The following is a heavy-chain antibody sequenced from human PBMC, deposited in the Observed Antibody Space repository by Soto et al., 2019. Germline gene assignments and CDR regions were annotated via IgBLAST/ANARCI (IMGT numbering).Heavy chain of an antibody. J-gene: IGHJ4*02. CDR3: ATLNSFGSDY. CDR2: ITEDGSTT. V-gene: IGHV3-74*01. D-gene: IGHD3-10*01. CDR1: GFTFSRFW. Sequence: EVQLVESGGGLVQPGGSLRLSCAASGFTFSRFWMHWVRHAPGKGLVWVSRITEDGSTTTYADSVKGRFTISRDNANYTVYLQMNSLRAEDTAVYYCATLNSFGSDYWGQGTVVTVSS.